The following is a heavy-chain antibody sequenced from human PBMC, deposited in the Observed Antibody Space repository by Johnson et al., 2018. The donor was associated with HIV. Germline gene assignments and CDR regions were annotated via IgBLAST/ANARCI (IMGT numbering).Heavy chain of an antibody. V-gene: IGHV3-53*01. D-gene: IGHD1-26*01. CDR1: GFTVSSNY. CDR3: ARSLPGRGSYYAFDI. J-gene: IGHJ3*02. Sequence: VHLVESGGGLIQPGGSLRLSCAASGFTVSSNYMSWVRQAPGKGLEWVSVIYSGGSTYYADSVKGRFTISRDNSKNTLYLQMNSLRAEDTAVYYCARSLPGRGSYYAFDIWCQGTMVTVSS. CDR2: IYSGGST.